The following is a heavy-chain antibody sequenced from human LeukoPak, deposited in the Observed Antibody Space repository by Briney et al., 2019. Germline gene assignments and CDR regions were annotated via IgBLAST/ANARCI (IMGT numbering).Heavy chain of an antibody. CDR3: AARGGYCSGGSCYSFDY. CDR1: GYTFTSYA. D-gene: IGHD2-15*01. V-gene: IGHV1-3*01. CDR2: INAGNGNT. Sequence: ASVTVSCKASGYTFTSYAMHWVRQAPGQRLEWIGWINAGNGNTKYSQKFQGRVTITRDTTASTAYMELSSLRSEDTAVYYCAARGGYCSGGSCYSFDYWGQGTLVTVSS. J-gene: IGHJ4*02.